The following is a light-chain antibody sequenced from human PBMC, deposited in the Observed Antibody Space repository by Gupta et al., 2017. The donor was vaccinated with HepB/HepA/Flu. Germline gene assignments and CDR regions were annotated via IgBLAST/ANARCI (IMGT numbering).Light chain of an antibody. CDR2: ENS. J-gene: IGLJ3*02. Sequence: QSVFTQPPSVSAAPGQKVTISCSGSSSNIGNNYVSWYQQVPGTAPKLLIYENSKRPSGIPDRFSGSRSGTSATLGITGLQTGDEAYYYCGTWDSSLGGGVFGGGTKLTVL. V-gene: IGLV1-51*02. CDR3: GTWDSSLGGGV. CDR1: SSNIGNNY.